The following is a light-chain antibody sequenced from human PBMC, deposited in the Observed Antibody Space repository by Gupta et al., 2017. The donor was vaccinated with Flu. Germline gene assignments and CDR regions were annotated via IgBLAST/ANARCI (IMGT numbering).Light chain of an antibody. V-gene: IGLV3-1*01. CDR1: AWGDKY. CDR2: QSS. J-gene: IGLJ3*02. Sequence: SYDLNQPPSVSVSPGQTATITCSGDAWGDKYACWYQQRPGHSPVLVIYQSSRRPSGIPERFSGSTSGNTATLTISGTQPMDEADYYCHVWDDNTGVFGGGTKLTVL. CDR3: HVWDDNTGV.